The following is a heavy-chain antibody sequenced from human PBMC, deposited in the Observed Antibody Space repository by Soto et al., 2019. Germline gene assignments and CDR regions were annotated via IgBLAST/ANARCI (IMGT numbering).Heavy chain of an antibody. V-gene: IGHV1-69*02. CDR2: IIPILGIA. CDR1: GGTFSSYT. J-gene: IGHJ3*02. CDR3: AAGGHGAFDI. Sequence: QVQLVQSGAEVKKPGSSVKVSCKASGGTFSSYTISWVRQAPGQGLEWMGRIIPILGIANYAQKFQGRVTITAEKSTSTAYMELSSLRAEDTAVYYCAAGGHGAFDIWCKGTMVSVSS. D-gene: IGHD1-26*01.